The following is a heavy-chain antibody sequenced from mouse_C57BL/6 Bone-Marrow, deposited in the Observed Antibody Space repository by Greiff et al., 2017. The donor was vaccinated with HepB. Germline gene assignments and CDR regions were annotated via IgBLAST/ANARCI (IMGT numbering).Heavy chain of an antibody. CDR1: GYTFTSYW. J-gene: IGHJ3*01. CDR2: IDPSDSYT. D-gene: IGHD1-3*01. CDR3: SRWSYKGFAY. V-gene: IGHV1-50*01. Sequence: VKLQQPGADLVKPGASVKLSCKASGYTFTSYWMQWVKQRPGQGLEWIGEIDPSDSYTNYNQKFKGKATLTVDTTSSTAYKQLSSLTSEDSAVYYCSRWSYKGFAYWGQGTLVTVSA.